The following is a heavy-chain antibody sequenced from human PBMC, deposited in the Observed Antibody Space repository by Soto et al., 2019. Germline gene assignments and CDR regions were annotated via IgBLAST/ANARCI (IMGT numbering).Heavy chain of an antibody. Sequence: QVQLVQSGAEVKKPGSSVKVSCKASGGTFSSYAISWVRQAPGQGLEWMGGVIPIFGTANYAQKFQGSVTITADESTSTAYMELSSLRSEDTAVYYCARGNDVVLMVYATSYYYGMDVWGQGTTVTVSS. CDR2: VIPIFGTA. CDR1: GGTFSSYA. V-gene: IGHV1-69*01. CDR3: ARGNDVVLMVYATSYYYGMDV. D-gene: IGHD2-8*01. J-gene: IGHJ6*02.